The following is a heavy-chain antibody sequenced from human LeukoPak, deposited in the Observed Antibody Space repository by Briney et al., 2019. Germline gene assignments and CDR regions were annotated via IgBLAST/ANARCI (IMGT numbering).Heavy chain of an antibody. CDR3: ARARTTRGFDY. Sequence: GGSLRLSCAASGFTFNSYGIHWVRQAPGKGLEWVAFILYDGSNKYYAVSVKGRFTISRDNSKNTLYLQMNSLRAEDTAVYYCARARTTRGFDYWGQGTLVTVSS. J-gene: IGHJ4*02. D-gene: IGHD4-17*01. V-gene: IGHV3-33*01. CDR2: ILYDGSNK. CDR1: GFTFNSYG.